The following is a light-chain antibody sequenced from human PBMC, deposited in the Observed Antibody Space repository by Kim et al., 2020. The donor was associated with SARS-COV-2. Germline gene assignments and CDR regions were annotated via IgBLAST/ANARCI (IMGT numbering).Light chain of an antibody. Sequence: ATINCKSSQSVLYSSNNKNYLAWYQQKPGQPPKLLIYWASTRESGVPDRFSGNGSGTDFTLTISSLQAEDVAVYYCQQYYSTPPYTFGQGTKLEI. CDR2: WAS. CDR1: QSVLYSSNNKNY. CDR3: QQYYSTPPYT. J-gene: IGKJ2*01. V-gene: IGKV4-1*01.